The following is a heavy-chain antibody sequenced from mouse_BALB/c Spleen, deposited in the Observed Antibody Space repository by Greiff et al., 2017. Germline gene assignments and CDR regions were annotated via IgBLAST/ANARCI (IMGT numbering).Heavy chain of an antibody. Sequence: QVQLKESGAELVRPGVSVKISCKGSGYTFTDYAMHWVKQSHAKSLEWIGVISTYYGDASYNQKFKGKATMTVDKSSSTAYMELARLTSEDSAIYYCARRGGNCPYAMDYWGQGTSVTVSS. D-gene: IGHD2-1*01. J-gene: IGHJ4*01. CDR1: GYTFTDYA. CDR3: ARRGGNCPYAMDY. CDR2: ISTYYGDA. V-gene: IGHV1S137*01.